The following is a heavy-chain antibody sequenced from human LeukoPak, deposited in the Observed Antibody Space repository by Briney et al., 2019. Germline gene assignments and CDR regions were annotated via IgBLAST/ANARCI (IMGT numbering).Heavy chain of an antibody. V-gene: IGHV3-64D*06. CDR1: GFTFSRYA. D-gene: IGHD3-9*01. CDR2: ISSSGGST. Sequence: GGSLRLSCSASGFTFSRYAMHWVRQAPGKGLEYVSVISSSGGSTYYADSVKGRFTISRDNSKNTLYLHMSILRAEDTTVYYCVKTTGFDWLSPHDAFDIWGQGTMVTVYS. CDR3: VKTTGFDWLSPHDAFDI. J-gene: IGHJ3*02.